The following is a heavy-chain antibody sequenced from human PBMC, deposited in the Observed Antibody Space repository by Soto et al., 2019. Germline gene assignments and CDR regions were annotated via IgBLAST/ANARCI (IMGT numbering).Heavy chain of an antibody. D-gene: IGHD6-25*01. V-gene: IGHV3-30*18. CDR3: AKDLAADYYYGMDV. CDR1: GFTFSSYG. CDR2: ISYDGSNK. Sequence: GGSLRLSCAASGFTFSSYGMHWVRQAPGKGLEWVAVISYDGSNKYYADSVKGRFTISRDNSKNTLYLQMSSLRAEDTAVYYCAKDLAADYYYGMDVWGQGTTVTVSS. J-gene: IGHJ6*02.